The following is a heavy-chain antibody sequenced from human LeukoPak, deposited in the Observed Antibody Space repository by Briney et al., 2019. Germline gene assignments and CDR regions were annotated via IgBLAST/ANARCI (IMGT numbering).Heavy chain of an antibody. J-gene: IGHJ3*02. CDR3: AKDMGDTAMVTFDI. CDR1: GFTFDDYA. D-gene: IGHD5-18*01. Sequence: PGGSLRLSCAASGFTFDDYAMHWVRHAPGKGLEWVSLISGDGGSTYYADSVKGRFTISRDNSENSLYLQMNSLRTEDTALYYCAKDMGDTAMVTFDIWGQGTMVTVSS. V-gene: IGHV3-43*02. CDR2: ISGDGGST.